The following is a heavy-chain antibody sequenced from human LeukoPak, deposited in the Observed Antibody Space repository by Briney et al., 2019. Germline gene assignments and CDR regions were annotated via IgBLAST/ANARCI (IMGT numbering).Heavy chain of an antibody. V-gene: IGHV3-21*01. J-gene: IGHJ4*02. CDR1: GFTFSSYS. CDR2: ISSSRNYI. CDR3: ARDPYYYDSSGYYGEGFDY. D-gene: IGHD3-22*01. Sequence: PGGSLRLSCAASGFTFSSYSMNWVRQAPGKRLEWVSYISSSRNYIFYADSVKGRFTISRDNAKDSLYLQMNSLRAEDTAVYYCARDPYYYDSSGYYGEGFDYWGQGTLVTVSS.